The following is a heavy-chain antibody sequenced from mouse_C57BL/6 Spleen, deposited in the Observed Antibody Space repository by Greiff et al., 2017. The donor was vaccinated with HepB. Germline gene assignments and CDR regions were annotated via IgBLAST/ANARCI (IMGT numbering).Heavy chain of an antibody. V-gene: IGHV5-12*01. CDR3: ARQRFCDRGSSYGYFDV. J-gene: IGHJ1*03. CDR1: GFTFSDYY. CDR2: ISNGGGNT. D-gene: IGHD1-1*01. Sequence: EVKLVESGGGLVQPGGSLKLSCAASGFTFSDYYMYWVRQTPEKRLEWVAYISNGGGNTYYPDTVKGRFTISRDNAKNTLYLQMSRLKSEDTAMYDCARQRFCDRGSSYGYFDVWGTGTTVTVSS.